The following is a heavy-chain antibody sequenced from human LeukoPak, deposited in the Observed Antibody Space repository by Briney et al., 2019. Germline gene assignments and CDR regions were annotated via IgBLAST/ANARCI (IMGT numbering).Heavy chain of an antibody. V-gene: IGHV3-30*03. J-gene: IGHJ4*02. CDR3: ARKSCSSGTCSLDY. Sequence: GGSLRLSCAASGFTFSSYGMHWVRQAPGKGLEWVAVISYDGSNKYYADSVKGRFTISRDNAKNSLYLQVNSLRVEDTAVYFCARKSCSSGTCSLDYWGQGTLVTVSS. CDR1: GFTFSSYG. CDR2: ISYDGSNK. D-gene: IGHD2-15*01.